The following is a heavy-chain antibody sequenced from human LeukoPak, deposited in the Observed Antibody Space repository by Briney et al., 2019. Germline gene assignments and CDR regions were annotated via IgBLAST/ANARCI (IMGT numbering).Heavy chain of an antibody. Sequence: PSETLSLTCTVSGGSMNNDYWTWIRQPPGKGLESIGCIFYSGSTSYNPSLKSRVSISVDTSKNQFSLKVTSVTAADSAVYYCARHYDSSAYWYYFDSWGQGTLVTVSS. J-gene: IGHJ4*02. CDR1: GGSMNNDY. CDR3: ARHYDSSAYWYYFDS. V-gene: IGHV4-59*08. D-gene: IGHD3-22*01. CDR2: IFYSGST.